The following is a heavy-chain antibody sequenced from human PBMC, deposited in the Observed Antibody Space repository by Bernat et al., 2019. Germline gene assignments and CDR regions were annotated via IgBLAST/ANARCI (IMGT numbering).Heavy chain of an antibody. CDR1: GFTFSSYG. J-gene: IGHJ4*02. CDR3: AKDRPGQQLVGGFDY. Sequence: QVQLVESGGGVVQPGRSLRLSCAASGFTFSSYGMHWVRQAPGKGLEWVAVISYDGSNKYYVDSVKGRFTISRDNSKNTLYLQMNSLRAEDTAVYYCAKDRPGQQLVGGFDYWGQGTLVTVSS. CDR2: ISYDGSNK. V-gene: IGHV3-30*18. D-gene: IGHD6-13*01.